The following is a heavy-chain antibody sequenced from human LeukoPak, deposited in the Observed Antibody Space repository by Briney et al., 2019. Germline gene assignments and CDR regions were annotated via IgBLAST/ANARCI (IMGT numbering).Heavy chain of an antibody. V-gene: IGHV3-23*01. J-gene: IGHJ4*02. D-gene: IGHD5-12*01. CDR2: IGATGVST. CDR3: AKDQGGYSAYGHLDY. CDR1: GFTFSSYA. Sequence: PGGSLRFSCAASGFTFSSYAMSWVRQAQGKGLEWVSGIGATGVSTFYGDSVKGRFTMSRDNSKNTLYLRMDSLRAEDTAVYYCAKDQGGYSAYGHLDYWGQGTLVTVSS.